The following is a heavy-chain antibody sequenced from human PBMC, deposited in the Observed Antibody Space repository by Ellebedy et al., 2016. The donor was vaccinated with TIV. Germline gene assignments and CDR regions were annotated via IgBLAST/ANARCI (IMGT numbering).Heavy chain of an antibody. V-gene: IGHV3-21*01. D-gene: IGHD2/OR15-2a*01. CDR3: TRDGNRGFDMDV. CDR1: GFTFSTYA. Sequence: GESLKISXAASGFTFSTYAMNWVRQAPGKGLEWVSYLNRDPDYIMYAESAKGRFTISRDKAKNSLYLQMNSLRAEDTAVYYCTRDGNRGFDMDVWGQGTMVTVSS. J-gene: IGHJ6*02. CDR2: LNRDPDYI.